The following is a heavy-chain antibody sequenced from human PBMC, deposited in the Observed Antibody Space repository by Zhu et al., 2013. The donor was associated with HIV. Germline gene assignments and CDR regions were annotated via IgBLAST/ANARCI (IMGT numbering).Heavy chain of an antibody. CDR1: GYTFTSYD. CDR2: MNPNSGNT. CDR3: ARGRRYYGSGSPPSDY. D-gene: IGHD3-10*01. J-gene: IGHJ4*02. Sequence: QVQLVQSGAEVKKPGASVKVSCKASGYTFTSYDINWVRQATGQGLEWMGWMNPNSGNTGYAQKFQGRVTMTRNTSISTAYMELSSLRSEDTAVYYCARGRRYYGSGSPPSDYWGQGTLVTVSS. V-gene: IGHV1-8*01.